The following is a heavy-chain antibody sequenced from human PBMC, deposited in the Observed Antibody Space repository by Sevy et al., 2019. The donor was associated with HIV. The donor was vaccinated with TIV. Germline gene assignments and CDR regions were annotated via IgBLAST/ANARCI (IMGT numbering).Heavy chain of an antibody. CDR1: GFSLSTSGMC. Sequence: SGPTLVNPTQTLTLTCTFSGFSLSTSGMCVSWIRQPPGKALEWLALIDWDDDKYYSTSLKTRLTISKDTSKNQVVLTMTNMDPVATATYYCARKGIAAAGTHDAFDIWGQGTMVTVSS. V-gene: IGHV2-70*01. CDR3: ARKGIAAAGTHDAFDI. J-gene: IGHJ3*02. D-gene: IGHD6-13*01. CDR2: IDWDDDK.